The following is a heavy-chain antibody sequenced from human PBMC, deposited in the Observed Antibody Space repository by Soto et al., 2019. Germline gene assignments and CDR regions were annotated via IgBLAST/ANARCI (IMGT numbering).Heavy chain of an antibody. CDR1: GGSISSYY. J-gene: IGHJ4*02. D-gene: IGHD6-6*01. CDR2: IYYSGST. CDR3: AKVGSSSSKYFDY. V-gene: IGHV4-59*01. Sequence: PSETLSLTCTVSGGSISSYYCSWIWQPPGKGLEWNGYIYYSGSTNYNPSLKSRVTISVDTSKNQFSLELSSVTAADTAVYGCAKVGSSSSKYFDYWGQGTLVTVSS.